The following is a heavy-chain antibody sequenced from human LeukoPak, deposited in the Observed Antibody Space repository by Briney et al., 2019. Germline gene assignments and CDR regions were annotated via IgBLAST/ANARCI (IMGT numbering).Heavy chain of an antibody. D-gene: IGHD3-10*02. J-gene: IGHJ6*04. V-gene: IGHV3-7*01. CDR1: GFTFSSYG. CDR2: IKQDGSEK. Sequence: GGSLRLSCAASGFTFSSYGMHWVRQAPGKGLEWVAIIKQDGSEKYYVDSVKGRFTISRDNAKNSLYLQMNSLRAEDTAVYYCAELGITMIGGVWGKGTTVTISS. CDR3: AELGITMIGGV.